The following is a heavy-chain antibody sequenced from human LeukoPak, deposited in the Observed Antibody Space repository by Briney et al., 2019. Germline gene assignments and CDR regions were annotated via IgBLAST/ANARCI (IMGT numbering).Heavy chain of an antibody. CDR2: IWYDGSNK. D-gene: IGHD1-7*01. J-gene: IGHJ5*02. CDR1: GFTFSSYG. CDR3: AGDSKSAGTLDWFDP. Sequence: GGSLRLSCAASGFTFSSYGMHWVRQAPGKGLEWVAVIWYDGSNKYYADSVKGRFTISRDNSKNTLYLQMNSLRAEDTAVYYCAGDSKSAGTLDWFDPWGQGTLVSVS. V-gene: IGHV3-33*01.